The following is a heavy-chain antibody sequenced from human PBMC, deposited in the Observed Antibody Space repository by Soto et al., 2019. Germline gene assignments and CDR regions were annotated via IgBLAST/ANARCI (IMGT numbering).Heavy chain of an antibody. J-gene: IGHJ5*02. Sequence: SGGDLVQPGGSLRLSCVGSGFTFSYYEMNWVRQAPGKGLERVAFISHTDRLTHYPDSVKGRFTISRDNAQNSLYLEMTSLRVEDTGVYYCARDTGRASADLWGQGTLVTVSS. D-gene: IGHD6-13*01. CDR3: ARDTGRASADL. CDR1: GFTFSYYE. V-gene: IGHV3-48*03. CDR2: ISHTDRLT.